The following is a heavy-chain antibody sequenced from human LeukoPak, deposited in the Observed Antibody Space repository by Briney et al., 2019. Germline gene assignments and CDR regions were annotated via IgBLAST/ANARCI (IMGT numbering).Heavy chain of an antibody. J-gene: IGHJ4*02. CDR3: ARELLYSYGSFDY. V-gene: IGHV4-4*07. CDR2: IYNSGST. CDR1: GXSISTYY. Sequence: SETLSLTCTVSGXSISTYYWSWIRQPAGKGLEWIGRIYNSGSTNYNPSLKSRVTMSVNTSKNQFSLELSSVTAADTAVYYCARELLYSYGSFDYWGQGTLVTVSS. D-gene: IGHD5-18*01.